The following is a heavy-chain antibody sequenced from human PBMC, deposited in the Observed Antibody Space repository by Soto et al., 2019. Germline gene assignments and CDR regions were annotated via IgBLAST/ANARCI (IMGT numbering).Heavy chain of an antibody. CDR1: GGTFSSYA. CDR3: ARVYIDYYDSSGYYYAFDY. Sequence: SVKVSCKASGGTFSSYAISWVRQAPGQGLEWMGGIIPIFSTANYAQKFQGRVTITADKSTSTAYMELSSLISEDTAVYYCARVYIDYYDSSGYYYAFDYWGQGTLVTVSS. V-gene: IGHV1-69*06. CDR2: IIPIFSTA. J-gene: IGHJ4*02. D-gene: IGHD3-22*01.